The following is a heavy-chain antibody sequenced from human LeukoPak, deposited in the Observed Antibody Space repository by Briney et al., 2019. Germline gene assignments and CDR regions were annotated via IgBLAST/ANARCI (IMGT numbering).Heavy chain of an antibody. D-gene: IGHD3-3*01. CDR2: IYYSGST. CDR3: ARDLERDYYYYMDV. J-gene: IGHJ6*03. CDR1: GGSISSYY. Sequence: PSETLSLTCTVSGGSISSYYWSWIRQPPGKGLEWIGYIYYSGSTNYNPSLKSRVTISVDTSKNQFSLKLSSVTAADAAVYYCARDLERDYYYYMDVWGNGTTVTVSS. V-gene: IGHV4-59*01.